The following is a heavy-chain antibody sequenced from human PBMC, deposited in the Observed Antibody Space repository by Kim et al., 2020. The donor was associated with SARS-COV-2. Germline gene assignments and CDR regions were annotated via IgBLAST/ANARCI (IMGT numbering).Heavy chain of an antibody. D-gene: IGHD3-10*01. CDR2: IYYSGST. Sequence: SETLSLTCTVSGGSISSSSYYWGWIRQPPGKGLEWIGSIYYSGSTYYNPSLKSRVTISVDTSKNQFSLKLSSVTAADTAVYYCARHVTWFGELDDYWGQGTLVTVSS. J-gene: IGHJ4*02. CDR1: GGSISSSSYY. CDR3: ARHVTWFGELDDY. V-gene: IGHV4-39*01.